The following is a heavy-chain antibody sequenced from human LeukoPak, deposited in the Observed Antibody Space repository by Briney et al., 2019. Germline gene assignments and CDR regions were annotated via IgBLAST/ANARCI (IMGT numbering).Heavy chain of an antibody. V-gene: IGHV4-39*07. J-gene: IGHJ4*02. Sequence: SETLSLTCTVSGGSISSNNYYWGWIRQPPGKGLEWIGNIYTSGSTYYSPSLKSRVIISLDTSENQFSLTLSSVTAADTAVYYCAKGNPFYDYWGQGTLVTVSS. CDR1: GGSISSNNYY. CDR2: IYTSGST. CDR3: AKGNPFYDY. D-gene: IGHD5/OR15-5a*01.